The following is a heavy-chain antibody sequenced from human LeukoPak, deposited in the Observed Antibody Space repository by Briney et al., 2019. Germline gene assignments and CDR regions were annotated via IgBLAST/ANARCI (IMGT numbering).Heavy chain of an antibody. CDR3: ARDASPVGASYYFDY. D-gene: IGHD1-26*01. V-gene: IGHV3-66*01. Sequence: GGSLRLSCAASEFSVGSNYMTWVRQAPGKGLEWVSLIYSGGSTYYADSVKGRFTISRDNSKNTLYLQMGSLRAEDMAVYYCARDASPVGASYYFDYWGQGTLVTVSS. CDR2: IYSGGST. J-gene: IGHJ4*02. CDR1: EFSVGSNY.